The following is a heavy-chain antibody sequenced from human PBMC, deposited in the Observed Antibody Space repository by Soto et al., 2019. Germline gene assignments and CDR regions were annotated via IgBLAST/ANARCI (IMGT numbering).Heavy chain of an antibody. D-gene: IGHD6-13*01. CDR1: GGTFSSYA. Sequence: SVKVSCKASGGTFSSYAISWVRQAPGQGLEWMGGIIPIFGTANYAQKFQGRVTITADKSTSTAYMELSSLRSEDTAVYYCARDLDSSSWYGGMDVWGQGTTVTVSS. CDR3: ARDLDSSSWYGGMDV. J-gene: IGHJ6*02. CDR2: IIPIFGTA. V-gene: IGHV1-69*06.